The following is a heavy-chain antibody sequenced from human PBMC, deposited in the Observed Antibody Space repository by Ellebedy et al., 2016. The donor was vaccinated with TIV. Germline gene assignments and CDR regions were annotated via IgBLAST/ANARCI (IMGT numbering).Heavy chain of an antibody. CDR1: GFTFSSNW. V-gene: IGHV3-11*06. D-gene: IGHD3-10*01. CDR3: ARGRVVRGVISYYYGMDV. CDR2: ISSSSSST. J-gene: IGHJ6*02. Sequence: PGGSLRLSCAASGFTFSSNWMSWIRQAPGKGLEWVSYISSSSSSTNYADSMKGRFTISRDDAKNSLYLQMNSLRAEDTAVYYCARGRVVRGVISYYYGMDVWGQGTTVTVSS.